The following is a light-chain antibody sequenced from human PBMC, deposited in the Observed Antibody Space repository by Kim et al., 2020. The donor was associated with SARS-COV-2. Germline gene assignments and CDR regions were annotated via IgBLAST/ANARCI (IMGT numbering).Light chain of an antibody. CDR2: YDS. V-gene: IGLV3-21*04. J-gene: IGLJ2*01. CDR1: NIGMKS. CDR3: QVWDSSSDHRGV. Sequence: PGKTARITCGGNNIGMKSVHWYQQKPGQAPVKVIYYDSYRPSGIPGRFSGSNSGITATLTISRFEAGDEADYYCQVWDSSSDHRGVFGGGTQLTVL.